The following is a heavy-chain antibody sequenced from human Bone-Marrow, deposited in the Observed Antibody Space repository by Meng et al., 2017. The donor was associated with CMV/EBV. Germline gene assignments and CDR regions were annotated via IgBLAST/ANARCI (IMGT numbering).Heavy chain of an antibody. J-gene: IGHJ6*02. Sequence: GESLKISCAASGFTFSSYWMHWVRQVPGKGLVWVSRINSDGSSTSYVDSVKGRFTISRDNAKNTLYLQMNSLRAEDTAVYYCARDGRPYYDFWSGHYDYYYGMDVWGQGTTVTVSS. CDR2: INSDGSST. D-gene: IGHD3-3*01. V-gene: IGHV3-74*01. CDR3: ARDGRPYYDFWSGHYDYYYGMDV. CDR1: GFTFSSYW.